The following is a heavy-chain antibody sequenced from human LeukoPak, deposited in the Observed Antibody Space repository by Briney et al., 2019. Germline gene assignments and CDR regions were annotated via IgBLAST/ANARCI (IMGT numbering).Heavy chain of an antibody. CDR2: IYYSGST. Sequence: PSETLSLTCTVSGGSISSYYWSWIRQPPGKGLEWIGYIYYSGSTNYNPSLKSRVTISVDTSKNQFSLKLSSVTAADTAVYYCARELDDYYDSSGYGWFDPWGQGTLVTVSS. CDR3: ARELDDYYDSSGYGWFDP. V-gene: IGHV4-59*01. CDR1: GGSISSYY. J-gene: IGHJ5*02. D-gene: IGHD3-22*01.